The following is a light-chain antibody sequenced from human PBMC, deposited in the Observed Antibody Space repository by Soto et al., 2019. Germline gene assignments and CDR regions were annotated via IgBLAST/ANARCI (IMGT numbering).Light chain of an antibody. CDR3: QQYNNWSPWT. CDR1: QSVSSN. V-gene: IGKV3-15*01. CDR2: GAS. J-gene: IGKJ1*01. Sequence: EIVMTQSPATLSVSPGERATLSCRASQSVSSNLAWYQQKPGQAPRLLIYGASTRASGIPARFSGSGSGTEFTLTISSLQSEYFAVYCCQQYNNWSPWTFRYGPKLGIK.